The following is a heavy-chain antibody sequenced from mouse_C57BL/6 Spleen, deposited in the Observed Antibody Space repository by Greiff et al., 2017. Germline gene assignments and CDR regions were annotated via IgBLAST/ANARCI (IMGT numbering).Heavy chain of an antibody. D-gene: IGHD1-2*01. Sequence: EVHLVESEGGLVQPGSYMKLSCTASGFTFSDYYMAWVRQVPKTGLEWVATLNYDASSTYYLDSLKSRFIISRDNAKNILYLQMNSLKSEDTAKYYCARDYGYDYDYWGQGTTLTVAS. CDR3: ARDYGYDYDY. J-gene: IGHJ2*01. V-gene: IGHV5-16*01. CDR2: LNYDASST. CDR1: GFTFSDYY.